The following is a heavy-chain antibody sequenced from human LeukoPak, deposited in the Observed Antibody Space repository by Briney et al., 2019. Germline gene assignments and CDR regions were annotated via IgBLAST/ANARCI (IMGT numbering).Heavy chain of an antibody. CDR1: GFTFSSYW. CDR2: ISSGSSTI. Sequence: PGGSLRLSCAASGFTFSSYWMTWVRQAPGKGLEWVSYISSGSSTIYYADSVKGRFTISRDNAKNSLYLQMNSLRAEDTAVYYCARVSYYYYMDVWGKGTTVTVSS. J-gene: IGHJ6*03. CDR3: ARVSYYYYMDV. V-gene: IGHV3-48*01.